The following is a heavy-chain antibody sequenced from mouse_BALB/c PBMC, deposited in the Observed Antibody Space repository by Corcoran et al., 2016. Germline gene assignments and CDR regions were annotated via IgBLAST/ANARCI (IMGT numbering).Heavy chain of an antibody. J-gene: IGHJ2*01. CDR3: TSEGECCDY. CDR2: IHPGSGGI. CDR1: GYTFPEYD. Sequence: QVQLQQSGAELVRPGASVKLPCKALGYTFPEYDMHCVKQTTGQGLEWIGAIHPGSGGIDYNQKFNGKATLTADKSSSTAYMELSSLTSEDSAVYYCTSEGECCDYWGQGAALTVSS. V-gene: IGHV1-15*01.